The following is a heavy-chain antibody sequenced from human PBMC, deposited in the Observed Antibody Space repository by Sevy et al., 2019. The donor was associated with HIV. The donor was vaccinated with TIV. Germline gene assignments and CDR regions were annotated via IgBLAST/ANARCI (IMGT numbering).Heavy chain of an antibody. D-gene: IGHD3-22*01. J-gene: IGHJ4*02. CDR3: TTDKYYYDSSGYYPDYFDY. Sequence: GGSLRLSCAASGFTVSSNYMSWVRQAPGKGLEWVSVIYSGGSTYYADSVKGRFTISRDNSKNTLYLQMNSLKTEDTAVYYCTTDKYYYDSSGYYPDYFDYWGQGTLVTVSS. V-gene: IGHV3-66*01. CDR2: IYSGGST. CDR1: GFTVSSNY.